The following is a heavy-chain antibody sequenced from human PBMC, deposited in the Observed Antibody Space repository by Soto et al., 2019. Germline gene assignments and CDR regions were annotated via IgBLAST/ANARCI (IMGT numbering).Heavy chain of an antibody. J-gene: IGHJ6*02. Sequence: QVQLVESGGGVVQPGRSLRLSCAASGFPFSSYAMHWVRQAPGKGLEWVAVISYDGSNKYYADSVKGRFTISRDNFKNSLYLQMNSLRAEDTAVYYCARDEIRFSWAYGMDVWGQGTTVTVSS. CDR1: GFPFSSYA. V-gene: IGHV3-30-3*01. CDR3: ARDEIRFSWAYGMDV. D-gene: IGHD3-3*01. CDR2: ISYDGSNK.